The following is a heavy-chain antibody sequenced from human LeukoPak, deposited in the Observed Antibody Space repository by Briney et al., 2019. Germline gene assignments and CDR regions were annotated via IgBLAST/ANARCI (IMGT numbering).Heavy chain of an antibody. CDR3: ARAGDTAMVPEAFDI. J-gene: IGHJ3*02. CDR2: IYYSGST. V-gene: IGHV4-39*07. D-gene: IGHD5-18*01. CDR1: GGSISSSSYY. Sequence: SETLSLTCTVSGGSISSSSYYWGWIRQPPGKGLEWIRSIYYSGSTYYNPSLKSRVTISVDTSKNQFSLKLSSVTAADTAVYYCARAGDTAMVPEAFDIWGQGTMVTVSS.